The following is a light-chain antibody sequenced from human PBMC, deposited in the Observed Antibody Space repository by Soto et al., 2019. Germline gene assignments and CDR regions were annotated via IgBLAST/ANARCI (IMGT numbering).Light chain of an antibody. J-gene: IGKJ3*01. CDR2: GAS. CDR1: QSITTS. V-gene: IGKV1-39*01. Sequence: DIQMTQPPSSLSASVGDRVTITCRASQSITTSLSWYQQKPGKAPKVLIYGASNLQGGVPSRFSGSGSGTDFTLIISSLQPEDFAAYYCQQSYSTPFTFGPGTRVDVK. CDR3: QQSYSTPFT.